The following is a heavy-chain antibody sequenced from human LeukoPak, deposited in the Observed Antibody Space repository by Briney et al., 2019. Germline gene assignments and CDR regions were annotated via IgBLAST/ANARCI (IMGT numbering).Heavy chain of an antibody. CDR1: GGSISSSSYY. D-gene: IGHD4-23*01. V-gene: IGHV4-39*07. Sequence: SETLSLTCTVSGGSISSSSYYWAWIRQPPGKGLEWIGSIHYSGSTYYNPSLQSRVTISIDTSKNQFSLKLSSVTAADTAIYYCARGRNNYGANSEIGYWGQGTLVTVSS. CDR2: IHYSGST. J-gene: IGHJ4*02. CDR3: ARGRNNYGANSEIGY.